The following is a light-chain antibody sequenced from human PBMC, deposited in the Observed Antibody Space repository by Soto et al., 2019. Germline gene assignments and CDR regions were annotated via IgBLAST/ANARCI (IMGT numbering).Light chain of an antibody. Sequence: QSVLTQPASVSGSLGQSITISCSGGSGDIGSHKLVSWYQQHPGKAPKLIIFEGSDRPSGVSDRFSGSKSGNTASLTISGLQADDEADYYCSSYLGTWVFGGGTKLTVL. J-gene: IGLJ3*02. CDR1: SGDIGSHKL. V-gene: IGLV2-23*01. CDR3: SSYLGTWV. CDR2: EGS.